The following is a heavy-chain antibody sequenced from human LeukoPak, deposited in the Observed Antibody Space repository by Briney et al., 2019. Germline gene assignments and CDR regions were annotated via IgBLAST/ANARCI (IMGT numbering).Heavy chain of an antibody. CDR3: AKGGYSSGWFDY. CDR1: GFTFSSYG. D-gene: IGHD6-19*01. CDR2: IRYDGSNK. Sequence: PGGSLRLXCAASGFTFSSYGMHWVRQAPGKGLEWVAFIRYDGSNKYYEDSGKGRFTISRDNSKNTLYLQMNSLRAEDTAVYYCAKGGYSSGWFDYWGQGTLVTVSS. J-gene: IGHJ4*02. V-gene: IGHV3-30*02.